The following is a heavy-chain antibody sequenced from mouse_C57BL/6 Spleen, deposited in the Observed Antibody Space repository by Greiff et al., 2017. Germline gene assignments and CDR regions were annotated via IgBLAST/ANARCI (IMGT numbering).Heavy chain of an antibody. CDR2: FYPGSGSI. V-gene: IGHV1-62-2*01. CDR3: ARHEEEELGRSYWDVEV. CDR1: GYTFTEYT. D-gene: IGHD4-1*01. Sequence: QVQLKESGAELVKPGASVKLSCKASGYTFTEYTIHWVKQRSGQGLEWIGWFYPGSGSIKDNEKFKDKATLPAAKSSSTVYMELRRLTSQDSAVYFCARHEEEELGRSYWDVEVWGTGPTVTVSS. J-gene: IGHJ1*03.